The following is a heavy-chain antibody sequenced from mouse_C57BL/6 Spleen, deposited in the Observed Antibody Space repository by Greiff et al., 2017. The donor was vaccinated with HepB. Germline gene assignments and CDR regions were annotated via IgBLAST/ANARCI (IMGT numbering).Heavy chain of an antibody. CDR2: IDPETGGT. CDR3: TRSPITTVVGDAMDY. CDR1: GYTFTDYE. J-gene: IGHJ4*01. V-gene: IGHV1-15*01. D-gene: IGHD1-1*01. Sequence: QVQLKESGAELVRPGASVTLSCKASGYTFTDYEMHWVKQTPVHGLEWIGAIDPETGGTAYNQKFKGKAILTADKSSSTAYMELRSLTSEDSAVYYCTRSPITTVVGDAMDYWGQGTSVTVSS.